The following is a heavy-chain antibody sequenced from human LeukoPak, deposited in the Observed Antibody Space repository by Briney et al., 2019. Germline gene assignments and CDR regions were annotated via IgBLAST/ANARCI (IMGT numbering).Heavy chain of an antibody. CDR2: ISSSSSYI. CDR1: GFTFSSYS. D-gene: IGHD3-22*01. CDR3: ASHSYANSGYPSYFEY. V-gene: IGHV3-21*01. J-gene: IGHJ4*02. Sequence: PGGSLRLSCAASGFTFSSYSMDWVRQAPGKGLEWVSSISSSSSYIFYADSLKGRFTISRDNAKNSLYLRMNNLRAEDAAVYYCASHSYANSGYPSYFEYWGQGTLVTVSS.